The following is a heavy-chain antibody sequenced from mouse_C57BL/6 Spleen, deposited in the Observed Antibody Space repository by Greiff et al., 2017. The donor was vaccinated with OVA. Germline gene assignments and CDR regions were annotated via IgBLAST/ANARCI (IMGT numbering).Heavy chain of an antibody. CDR2: IYPSDSYT. Sequence: VQLQQPGAELVMPGASVKLSCKASGYTFTSYWMHWVKQRPGQGLEWIGEIYPSDSYTNYNQKFKGKSTLTVDKSSSTAYMQLSSLTSEDSAVYYCARGRDSSGYLDYWGQGTTLTVSS. D-gene: IGHD3-2*02. J-gene: IGHJ2*01. CDR3: ARGRDSSGYLDY. V-gene: IGHV1-69*01. CDR1: GYTFTSYW.